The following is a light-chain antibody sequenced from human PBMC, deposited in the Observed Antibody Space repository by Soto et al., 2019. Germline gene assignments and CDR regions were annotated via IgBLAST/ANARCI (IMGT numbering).Light chain of an antibody. CDR1: QSVSSY. CDR3: QQRSNWPF. V-gene: IGKV3-11*01. CDR2: DAS. J-gene: IGKJ5*01. Sequence: EIVLTQSPATLSLSPGERATLSCRASQSVSSYLAWYPQKPGQAPRLLIYDASNRATGIPARFSGSGSGTDFTLTISSLEPEDFALYYCQQRSNWPFFGQGTRLEIK.